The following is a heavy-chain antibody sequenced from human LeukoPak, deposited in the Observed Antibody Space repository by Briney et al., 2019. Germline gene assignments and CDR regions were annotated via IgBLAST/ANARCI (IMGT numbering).Heavy chain of an antibody. CDR2: IWYDGSNK. D-gene: IGHD3-10*01. CDR3: ARMNYGSGMGYFDY. Sequence: GRSLRLSCAASGFTFSSYGMHWVRQAPGKGLEWVAVIWYDGSNKYYAASVKGRFTISRDNSKNTLYLQMNSLRAEDRAVYYCARMNYGSGMGYFDYWGQGTLVTVSS. J-gene: IGHJ4*02. CDR1: GFTFSSYG. V-gene: IGHV3-33*01.